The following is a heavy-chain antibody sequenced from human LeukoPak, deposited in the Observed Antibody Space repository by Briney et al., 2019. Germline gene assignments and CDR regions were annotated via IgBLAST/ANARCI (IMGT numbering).Heavy chain of an antibody. Sequence: KTSETLSLTCTVSRGSISSYYWSWIRQPPGKGLEWIGYIDNSGSTNSNPSLKSRVTMSVDTFNNQFSLKLSSVTAADTAVYYYARGRITIFGVVNPHFDYWGQGTLVTVSS. CDR2: IDNSGST. CDR3: ARGRITIFGVVNPHFDY. J-gene: IGHJ4*02. V-gene: IGHV4-59*01. D-gene: IGHD3-3*01. CDR1: RGSISSYY.